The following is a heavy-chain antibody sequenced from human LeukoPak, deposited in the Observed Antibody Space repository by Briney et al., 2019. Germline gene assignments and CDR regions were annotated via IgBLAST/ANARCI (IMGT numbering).Heavy chain of an antibody. Sequence: GGSLRLSCAASGFNFNNHNMNWVRQAPGKGLQWVSYISGSGDAIFYAESVQGRFTISRDNAKNSVYLQMNSLRAEDTAVYYCARVGKNGRDFDHWGQGTLVTVSS. CDR1: GFNFNNHN. CDR2: ISGSGDAI. J-gene: IGHJ4*02. V-gene: IGHV3-48*01. CDR3: ARVGKNGRDFDH. D-gene: IGHD7-27*01.